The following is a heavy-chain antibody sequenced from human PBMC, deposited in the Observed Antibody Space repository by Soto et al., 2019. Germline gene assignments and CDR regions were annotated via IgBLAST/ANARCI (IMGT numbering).Heavy chain of an antibody. CDR3: ARDIKYYDILTGPNWFDP. Sequence: ASVKVSCKASGYTFTGYYMHWVRQAPGQGIEWMGWINPNNGGTDYAQKFQGRVTMTTDTSTSTAYMELRSLRSDDTAVYYCARDIKYYDILTGPNWFDPWGQGTLVTVSS. D-gene: IGHD3-9*01. V-gene: IGHV1-2*02. CDR1: GYTFTGYY. J-gene: IGHJ5*02. CDR2: INPNNGGT.